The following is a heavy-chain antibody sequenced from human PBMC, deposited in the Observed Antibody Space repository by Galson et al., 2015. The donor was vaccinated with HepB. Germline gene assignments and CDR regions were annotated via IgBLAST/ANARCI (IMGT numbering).Heavy chain of an antibody. CDR3: ARGVLTYYYDSSRLRTTPDFDY. D-gene: IGHD3-22*01. J-gene: IGHJ4*02. CDR2: INHSGST. Sequence: ETLSLTCAVYGGSFSGYYWSWIRQPPGKGLEWIGEINHSGSTNYNPSLKSRVTISVDTSKNQFSLKLSSVAAADTAVYYCARGVLTYYYDSSRLRTTPDFDYWGQGTLVTVSS. V-gene: IGHV4-34*01. CDR1: GGSFSGYY.